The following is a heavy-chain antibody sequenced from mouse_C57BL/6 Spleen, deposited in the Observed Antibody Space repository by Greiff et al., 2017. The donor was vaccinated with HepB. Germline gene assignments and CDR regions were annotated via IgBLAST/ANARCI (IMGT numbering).Heavy chain of an antibody. Sequence: QVQLQQPGAELVRPGSSVKLSCKASGYTFTSYWMHWVKQRPIQGLEWIGNIDPSDSETHYNQKFKDKATLTVDKSSSTAYMQLSSLTSEDSAVYYGARAGDYGNFDFDYWGQGTTLTVSS. D-gene: IGHD2-1*01. CDR1: GYTFTSYW. J-gene: IGHJ2*01. V-gene: IGHV1-52*01. CDR2: IDPSDSET. CDR3: ARAGDYGNFDFDY.